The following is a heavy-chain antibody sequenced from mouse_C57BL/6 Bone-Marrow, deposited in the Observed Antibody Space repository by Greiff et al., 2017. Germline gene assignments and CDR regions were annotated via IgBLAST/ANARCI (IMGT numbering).Heavy chain of an antibody. CDR1: GFSLTSYA. CDR3: AITVVGAMDY. CDR2: IWTGGGT. Sequence: VQLQQSGPGLVAPSQSLSITCTVSGFSLTSYAISWVRQPPGNGLEWLGVIWTGGGTNSNSAFKSRLSISKDNSKSQVFLKMNRLQTEDTARYYCAITVVGAMDYWGQGTSVTVSS. V-gene: IGHV2-9-1*01. J-gene: IGHJ4*01. D-gene: IGHD1-1*01.